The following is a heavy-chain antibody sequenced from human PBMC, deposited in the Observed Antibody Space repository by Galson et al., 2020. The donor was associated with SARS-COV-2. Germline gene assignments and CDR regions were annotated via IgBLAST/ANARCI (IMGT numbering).Heavy chain of an antibody. Sequence: SETLSLTCTVSGGSISSGGYYWIWIRQHPGKGLEWTGYTYYSGSTHYNPSPQRRVTITVATSKNQFSLKLSSVTAADTAVYAWARDGVVSGDLNPANYYYDGRDDWGQGTTVAVSS. J-gene: IGHJ6*02. CDR2: TYYSGST. D-gene: IGHD4-17*01. V-gene: IGHV4-31*03. CDR3: ARDGVVSGDLNPANYYYDGRDD. CDR1: GGSISSGGYY.